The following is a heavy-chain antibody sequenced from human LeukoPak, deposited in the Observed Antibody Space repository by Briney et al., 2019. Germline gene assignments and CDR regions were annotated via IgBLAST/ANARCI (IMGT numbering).Heavy chain of an antibody. CDR1: GGTFSSYA. D-gene: IGHD5-12*01. CDR2: IIPIFGTA. CDR3: ARGYSGYDWDYYYYYYMDV. V-gene: IGHV1-69*13. Sequence: AASVKVSCKASGGTFSSYAISWVRQAPGQGLEWMGGIIPIFGTANYAQKFQGRVTITADESTSTAYMELSSLRSEDTAVYYCARGYSGYDWDYYYYYYMDVWGKGTTVTISS. J-gene: IGHJ6*03.